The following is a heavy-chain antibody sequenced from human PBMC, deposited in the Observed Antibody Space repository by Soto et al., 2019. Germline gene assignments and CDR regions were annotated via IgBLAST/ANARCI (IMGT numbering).Heavy chain of an antibody. CDR1: GYSFTSYW. J-gene: IGHJ6*02. CDR2: IDPSDSYT. D-gene: IGHD3-3*01. CDR3: ARQPTIFGVVIHYYYGMDV. V-gene: IGHV5-10-1*01. Sequence: LGESLKISCKGSGYSFTSYWISWVRQMPGKGLEWMGRIDPSDSYTNYSPSFQGHVTISADKSISTAYLQWSSLKASDTAMYYCARQPTIFGVVIHYYYGMDVWGQGTTVTVSS.